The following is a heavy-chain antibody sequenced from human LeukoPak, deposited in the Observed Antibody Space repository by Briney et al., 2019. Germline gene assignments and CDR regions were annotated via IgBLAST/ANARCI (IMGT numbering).Heavy chain of an antibody. CDR2: TRNKVNSYTT. D-gene: IGHD1-26*01. CDR3: ARVRSGNYYYDR. J-gene: IGHJ4*02. CDR1: GFTFSSYW. V-gene: IGHV3-72*01. Sequence: GGSLRLSCAASGFTFSSYWMSWVRQAPGKGLEWVGRTRNKVNSYTTEYAASVKGRFFISRDDSKNSLYLQMNSLKTEDTAVYYCARVRSGNYYYDRWGQETLVTVSS.